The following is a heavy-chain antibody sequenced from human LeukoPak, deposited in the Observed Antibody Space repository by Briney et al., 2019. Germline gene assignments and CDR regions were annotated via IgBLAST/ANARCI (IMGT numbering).Heavy chain of an antibody. CDR2: ISSSGRNI. V-gene: IGHV3-48*04. D-gene: IGHD5-18*01. CDR1: GFIFSSYG. J-gene: IGHJ4*02. Sequence: GGSLRLSCAASGFIFSSYGMHWVRQAPGKGLEWVSYISSSGRNIYYADSVKGRFTISRDNAKNSLYLQMNSLRAEDTAVYYCARDLVQLWSKDYWGQGTLVTVSS. CDR3: ARDLVQLWSKDY.